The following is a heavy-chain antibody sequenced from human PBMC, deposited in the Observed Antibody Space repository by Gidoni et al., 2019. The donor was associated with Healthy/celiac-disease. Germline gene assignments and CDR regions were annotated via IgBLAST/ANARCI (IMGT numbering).Heavy chain of an antibody. Sequence: EVQLVESGGGLVQPGGSLRLSCAASGFTFSRYWMSWVRQAPGKGLEWVANIKQDGSEKYYVDSVKGRFTISRDNAKNSLYLQMNSLRAEDTAVYYCARDLSYYDFWSGYRDDAFDIWGQGTMVTVFS. D-gene: IGHD3-3*01. CDR2: IKQDGSEK. J-gene: IGHJ3*02. CDR3: ARDLSYYDFWSGYRDDAFDI. V-gene: IGHV3-7*05. CDR1: GFTFSRYW.